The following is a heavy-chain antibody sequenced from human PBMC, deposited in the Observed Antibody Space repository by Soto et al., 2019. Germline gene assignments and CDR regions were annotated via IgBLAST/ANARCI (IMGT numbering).Heavy chain of an antibody. Sequence: QLQLQESGSGLVKPSQPLSLTCAVSGDSISNGGYSWNWIRQPPGKGLEWVGYIFHSGGTYYNPSLKSRVVLSVDTSRNQLSLRLTSVTGADTAVYYCARGTFNYGPNFHYLDYWGRGNQVTVSS. V-gene: IGHV4-30-2*01. CDR2: IFHSGGT. CDR3: ARGTFNYGPNFHYLDY. J-gene: IGHJ4*02. D-gene: IGHD3-10*01. CDR1: GDSISNGGYS.